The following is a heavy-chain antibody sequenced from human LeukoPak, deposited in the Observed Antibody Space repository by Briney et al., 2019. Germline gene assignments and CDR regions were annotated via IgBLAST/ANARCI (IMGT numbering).Heavy chain of an antibody. CDR3: ARVPMGRYFDY. CDR1: GFTVSSNY. J-gene: IGHJ4*02. CDR2: IYSGGST. V-gene: IGHV3-53*01. Sequence: GGSLRPSCAASGFTVSSNYMSWVRQAPGKGLEWVSVIYSGGSTYYADSVKGRFTISRDNSKNTLYLQMNSLRAEDTAVYYCARVPMGRYFDYWGQGTLVTVSS. D-gene: IGHD3-10*01.